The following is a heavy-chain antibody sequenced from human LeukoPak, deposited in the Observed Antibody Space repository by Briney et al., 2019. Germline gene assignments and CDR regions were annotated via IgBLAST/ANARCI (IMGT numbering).Heavy chain of an antibody. CDR1: GFTFSAYW. CDR2: ISSSGSTI. CDR3: ARDGRHDAFDI. Sequence: GGSLRLSCVGSGFTFSAYWMTWVRQAPGKGLEWVSYISSSGSTIYYADSVKGRFTISRDNAKNSLYLQMNSLRAEDTAVYYCARDGRHDAFDIWGQGTMVTVSS. D-gene: IGHD6-25*01. J-gene: IGHJ3*02. V-gene: IGHV3-11*01.